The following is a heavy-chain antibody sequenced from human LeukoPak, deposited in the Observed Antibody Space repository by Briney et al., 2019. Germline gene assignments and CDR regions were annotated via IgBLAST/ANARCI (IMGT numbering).Heavy chain of an antibody. D-gene: IGHD5-24*01. Sequence: GGSLRLSCAASGFTFQNYAMSWVRQAPGKGLEWASSISGSGPSTDYADSVKGRFTIPRDKSKNTLYLQMNSLRVEDTAVYYCAKEGRSLQTYWGQGTLVTVSS. J-gene: IGHJ4*02. CDR1: GFTFQNYA. CDR3: AKEGRSLQTY. CDR2: ISGSGPST. V-gene: IGHV3-23*01.